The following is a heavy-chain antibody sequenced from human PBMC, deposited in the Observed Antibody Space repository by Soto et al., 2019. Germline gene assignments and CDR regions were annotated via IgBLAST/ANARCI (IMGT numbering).Heavy chain of an antibody. CDR3: ARGSVVVVAAIRDYYYGMDV. V-gene: IGHV1-69*01. J-gene: IGHJ6*02. Sequence: QVQLVQSGAEVKKPGSSVKVSCKASGGTFSSYAISWVRQAPGHGLEWMGGIIPIFGTANYAQKFQGRVTITADESTSTAYMELSSLRSEDTAVYYCARGSVVVVAAIRDYYYGMDVWGQGTTVTVSS. CDR2: IIPIFGTA. D-gene: IGHD2-15*01. CDR1: GGTFSSYA.